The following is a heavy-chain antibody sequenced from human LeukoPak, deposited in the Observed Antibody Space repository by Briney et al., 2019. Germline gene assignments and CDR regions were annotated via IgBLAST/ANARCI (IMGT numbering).Heavy chain of an antibody. D-gene: IGHD2-2*02. CDR1: GFTFSSYE. V-gene: IGHV3-48*03. J-gene: IGHJ6*03. Sequence: GGSLRLSCAASGFTFSSYEMNWVRQAPGKGLEWVSYISSSGSTIYYADSVKGRFSISRDNAKNSLYLQMNSLRAEDTAVYYCARVAAEVVGVPGAIGFGWLRRDYYYMDAWGKGTTVTVSS. CDR3: ARVAAEVVGVPGAIGFGWLRRDYYYMDA. CDR2: ISSSGSTI.